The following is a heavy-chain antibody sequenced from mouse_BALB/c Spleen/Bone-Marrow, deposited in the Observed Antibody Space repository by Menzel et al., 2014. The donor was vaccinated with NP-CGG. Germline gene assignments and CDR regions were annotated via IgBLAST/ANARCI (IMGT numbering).Heavy chain of an antibody. CDR3: TRDDGGFAY. CDR2: IYPSDSYT. V-gene: IGHV1-69*02. CDR1: GSTFTSYW. Sequence: VQLQQSGTDLVRPGASVNLSCKASGSTFTSYWINWVKPRPGQGLEWIGNIYPSDSYTTYNQKFKDKATLPVDQSSSTAYMHLSSPTSDDFAVYYGTRDDGGFAYWGQGTLVTVS. J-gene: IGHJ3*01. D-gene: IGHD1-1*02.